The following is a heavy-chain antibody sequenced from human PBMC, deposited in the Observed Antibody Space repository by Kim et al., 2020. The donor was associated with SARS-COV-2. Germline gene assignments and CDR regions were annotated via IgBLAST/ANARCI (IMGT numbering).Heavy chain of an antibody. Sequence: SLMSRVTRSVDTSKNQFSLKLSSVTGADTAVYYCARLNYYDSSGYYEFDYWGQGTLVTVSS. D-gene: IGHD3-22*01. CDR3: ARLNYYDSSGYYEFDY. J-gene: IGHJ4*02. V-gene: IGHV4-39*01.